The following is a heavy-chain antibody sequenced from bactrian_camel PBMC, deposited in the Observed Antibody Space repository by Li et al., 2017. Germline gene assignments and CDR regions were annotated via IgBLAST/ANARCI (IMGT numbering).Heavy chain of an antibody. Sequence: HVQLVESGGGSVQAGGSLTLSCAASGLVYPFWSMAWFRQAPGKEREGVARIDSRGTTEYVDSVKGRFTVFKGNAGKTLYLQMNSLRPEDTAMYYCAAVAEGRRVEGGGALWTLFESGYWGQGTQVTVS. J-gene: IGHJ4*01. CDR3: AAVAEGRRVEGGGALWTLFESGY. D-gene: IGHD3*01. CDR1: GLVYPFWS. V-gene: IGHV3S61*01. CDR2: IDSRGTT.